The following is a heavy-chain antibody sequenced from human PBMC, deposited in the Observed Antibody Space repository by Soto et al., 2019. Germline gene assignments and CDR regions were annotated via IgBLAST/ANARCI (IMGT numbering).Heavy chain of an antibody. CDR1: GYTFTSYD. Sequence: ASVKVSWKAAGYTFTSYDINWGRQATGQGLEWMGWMNPNSGNTGYAQKFQGRATMTRNTSISTAYMELSSLRSEDTAVYYCGRVGTYCSGGSCYSGSYYYYYMDVWGKGTTVTVSS. J-gene: IGHJ6*03. D-gene: IGHD2-15*01. CDR2: MNPNSGNT. CDR3: GRVGTYCSGGSCYSGSYYYYYMDV. V-gene: IGHV1-8*01.